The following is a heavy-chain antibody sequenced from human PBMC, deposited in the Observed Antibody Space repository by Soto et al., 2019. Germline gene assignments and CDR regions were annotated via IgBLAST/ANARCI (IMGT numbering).Heavy chain of an antibody. J-gene: IGHJ3*02. CDR1: GFTFSSYA. V-gene: IGHV3-23*01. CDR3: AKEIVEIVAPRKSENAFAI. Sequence: GGSLRLSCAASGFTFSSYAMSWVRQALGKGLEWVSAISGSGGSTYYADSVKGRFTISRDNSKNTLYLQMNSLRAEDTAVYYCAKEIVEIVAPRKSENAFAIWGQGTMVTV. D-gene: IGHD5-12*01. CDR2: ISGSGGST.